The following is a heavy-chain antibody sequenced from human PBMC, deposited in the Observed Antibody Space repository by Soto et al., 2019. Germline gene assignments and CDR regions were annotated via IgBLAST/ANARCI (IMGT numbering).Heavy chain of an antibody. CDR1: GFTFSSYS. CDR2: ISSSSSYI. D-gene: IGHD2-15*01. J-gene: IGHJ4*02. V-gene: IGHV3-21*01. Sequence: PGGSLRLSCAASGFTFSSYSMNWVRQAPGKGLEWVSSISSSSSYIYYADSVKGRFTISRDNAKNSLYLQMNSLRAEDTAVYYCARARVGPPDGGSWTMPFDIWGRGTLVTVSS. CDR3: ARARVGPPDGGSWTMPFDI.